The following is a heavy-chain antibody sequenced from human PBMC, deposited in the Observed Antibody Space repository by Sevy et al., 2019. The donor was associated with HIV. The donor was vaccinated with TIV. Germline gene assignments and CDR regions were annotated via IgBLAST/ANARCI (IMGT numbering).Heavy chain of an antibody. D-gene: IGHD6-19*01. CDR2: IWYDGTNK. CDR3: AREDIRVAGIGYYFHY. Sequence: GGSLRLSCAASGFSISGYGMHWVRQAPGKGLEWVAVIWYDGTNKEHADSVKARFTISRDNSKNTLYLQMNSLRAEDTAVYYCAREDIRVAGIGYYFHYWGQRTLVTVSS. V-gene: IGHV3-33*01. CDR1: GFSISGYG. J-gene: IGHJ4*02.